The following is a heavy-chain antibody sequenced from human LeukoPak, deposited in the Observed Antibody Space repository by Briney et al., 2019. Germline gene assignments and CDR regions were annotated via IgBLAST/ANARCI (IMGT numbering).Heavy chain of an antibody. J-gene: IGHJ4*02. CDR3: ARDYGVAEGY. Sequence: TGGSLRLSCVASGFTVSSNYMSWVRQAPGKGLEWVSVIYSGGSTYYADSVKGRFTISRDNSKNTLYLQMNSLRVEDTAVYSCARDYGVAEGYWGRGTLVTVSS. V-gene: IGHV3-53*01. CDR1: GFTVSSNY. CDR2: IYSGGST. D-gene: IGHD6-19*01.